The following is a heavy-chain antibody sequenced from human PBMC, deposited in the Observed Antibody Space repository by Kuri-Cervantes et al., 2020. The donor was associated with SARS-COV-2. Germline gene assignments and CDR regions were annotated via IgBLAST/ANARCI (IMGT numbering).Heavy chain of an antibody. Sequence: ASVKVSCKASGYTFSNYGISWVRQAPGQGLQWMGWISAYNGLTDYAQKFQGRVTMTTDTSTSTAYMELRSLRTDDTAMYYCARANGEVATLGSFDSWGQGTLVTVSS. CDR1: GYTFSNYG. V-gene: IGHV1-18*01. CDR3: ARANGEVATLGSFDS. D-gene: IGHD5-24*01. J-gene: IGHJ4*02. CDR2: ISAYNGLT.